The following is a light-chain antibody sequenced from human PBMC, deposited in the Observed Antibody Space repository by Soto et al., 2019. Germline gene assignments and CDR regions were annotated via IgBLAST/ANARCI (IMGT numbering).Light chain of an antibody. V-gene: IGLV1-40*01. CDR1: SSNIGAGYD. Sequence: QSVLTQPPSVSGAPGQRVTISCTGSSSNIGAGYDVHWYQQLPGTAPKLLIFGYSNRHSGVPDRFSGSKSGTSASLAITGLQAEDEADYYCQSYDSSLSGYVFGTGTKVTVL. J-gene: IGLJ1*01. CDR3: QSYDSSLSGYV. CDR2: GYS.